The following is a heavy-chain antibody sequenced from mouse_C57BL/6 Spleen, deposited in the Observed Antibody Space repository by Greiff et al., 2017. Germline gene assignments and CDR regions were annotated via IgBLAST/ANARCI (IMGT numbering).Heavy chain of an antibody. CDR1: GYSITSGYD. Sequence: EVQLQESGPGMVKPSQSLSLTCTVTGYSITSGYDWHWIRHFPGNKLEWMGYISYSGSTNYNPSLKSRISITHDTSKNHFFLKLNSVTTEDTATYYCAREEKTGDFAYWGQGTLVTVSA. CDR3: AREEKTGDFAY. CDR2: ISYSGST. V-gene: IGHV3-1*01. J-gene: IGHJ3*01. D-gene: IGHD4-1*01.